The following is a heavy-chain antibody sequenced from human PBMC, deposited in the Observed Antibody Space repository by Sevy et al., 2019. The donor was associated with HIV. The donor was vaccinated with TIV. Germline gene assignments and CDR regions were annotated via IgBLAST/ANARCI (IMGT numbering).Heavy chain of an antibody. Sequence: GGSLRLSCAASGFTFSDYYMSRIRQAPGKGLEWVSYISSSGSTIYYADSVKGRFTISRDNAKNSLYLQMNSLRAEDTAVYYCARSTGTTWEYFQHWGQGTLVTVSS. CDR1: GFTFSDYY. J-gene: IGHJ1*01. CDR2: ISSSGSTI. CDR3: ARSTGTTWEYFQH. V-gene: IGHV3-11*01. D-gene: IGHD1-7*01.